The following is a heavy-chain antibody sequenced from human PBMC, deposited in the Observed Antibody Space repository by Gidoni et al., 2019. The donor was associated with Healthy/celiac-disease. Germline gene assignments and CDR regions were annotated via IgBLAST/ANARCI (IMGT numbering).Heavy chain of an antibody. CDR2: TNPNSGGT. CDR3: ARVRRGSGGMNYYFDY. V-gene: IGHV1-2*06. J-gene: IGHJ4*02. Sequence: QVQLVQSGAEVKKPGASVKVSCKASGYTFTGYYMHWVRQAPGQGLEWMGRTNPNSGGTNYAQKFQGRVTMTRDTSISTAYMELSRLRSDDTAVYYCARVRRGSGGMNYYFDYWGQGTLVTVSS. CDR1: GYTFTGYY. D-gene: IGHD2-15*01.